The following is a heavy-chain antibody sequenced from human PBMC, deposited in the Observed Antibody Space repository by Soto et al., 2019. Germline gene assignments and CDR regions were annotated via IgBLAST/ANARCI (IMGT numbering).Heavy chain of an antibody. D-gene: IGHD6-19*01. CDR2: ISAYNGNT. Sequence: QVQLVQSGAEVKKPGASVKVSCKASGYTFTSCGISWVRQAPGQGLEWMGWISAYNGNTNYAQKLQGRVTMTTDTSTSTAYMELRSLRSDDTAVYYCARDQRWAGGSGSTWYFDLWGRGTLVTVSS. CDR3: ARDQRWAGGSGSTWYFDL. CDR1: GYTFTSCG. V-gene: IGHV1-18*01. J-gene: IGHJ2*01.